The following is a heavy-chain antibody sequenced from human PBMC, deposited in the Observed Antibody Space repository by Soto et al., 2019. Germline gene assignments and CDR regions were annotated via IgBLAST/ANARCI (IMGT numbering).Heavy chain of an antibody. CDR2: IYYSGST. CDR3: ARDYYDSSGYLDY. CDR1: GGSISSGGYY. J-gene: IGHJ4*02. D-gene: IGHD3-22*01. Sequence: SETLSLTCTVSGGSISSGGYYWSWIRQHPGKGLEWIGYIYYSGSTYYNPSLKSRVTISVDTSKNQFSLKLSSVTAADTAVYYCARDYYDSSGYLDYWGQGSLVTVSS. V-gene: IGHV4-31*03.